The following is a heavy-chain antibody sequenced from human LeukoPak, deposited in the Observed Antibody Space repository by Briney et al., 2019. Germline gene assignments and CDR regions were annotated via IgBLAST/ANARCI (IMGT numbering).Heavy chain of an antibody. V-gene: IGHV3-23*01. CDR3: GKTTTPYSSGQKAALPVDY. CDR2: IFGSGGSA. J-gene: IGHJ4*02. Sequence: PGGSLRLSCEASGFTFGSYAMYWVRQAPGKGLEWVAGIFGSGGSAHYADSAKGRFTISRDNSKNTVYLQINSLRAEDTAVYYCGKTTTPYSSGQKAALPVDYWGQGTLVTVSS. CDR1: GFTFGSYA. D-gene: IGHD6-19*01.